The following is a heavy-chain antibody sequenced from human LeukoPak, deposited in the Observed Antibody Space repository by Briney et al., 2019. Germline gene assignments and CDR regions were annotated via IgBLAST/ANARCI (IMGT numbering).Heavy chain of an antibody. CDR1: GGSISSYY. V-gene: IGHV4-59*01. CDR2: IYYSGST. Sequence: PSETLSLTCTVSGGSISSYYWSWIRQPPGKGLERLGYIYYSGSTNYNPSLKSRVTISVDTSKNQFSLKLSSVTAADTAVYYCARGGAVVAETRFDYWGQGTLVTVSS. J-gene: IGHJ4*02. D-gene: IGHD2-15*01. CDR3: ARGGAVVAETRFDY.